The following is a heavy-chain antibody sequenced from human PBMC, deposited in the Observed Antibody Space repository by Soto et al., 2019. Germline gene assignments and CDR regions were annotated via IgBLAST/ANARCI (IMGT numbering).Heavy chain of an antibody. CDR1: DYSIIFGYY. Sequence: PSETLSLTCTVSDYSIIFGYYWGLIRQPPGKGLEWIGSIYYNGNTYYNPSLKSRVTISVDTSKNHFSLRLTSVTAADTAVYYCARDLWVEPELYYYGMDVWGQGTTVTVSS. J-gene: IGHJ6*02. V-gene: IGHV4-38-2*02. D-gene: IGHD1-1*01. CDR3: ARDLWVEPELYYYGMDV. CDR2: IYYNGNT.